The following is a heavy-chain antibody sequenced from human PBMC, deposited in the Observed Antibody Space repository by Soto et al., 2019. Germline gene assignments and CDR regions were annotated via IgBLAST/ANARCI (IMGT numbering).Heavy chain of an antibody. D-gene: IGHD1-1*01. CDR3: ARGGYGDY. V-gene: IGHV1-18*01. J-gene: IGHJ4*02. Sequence: QVHLVQSGDEVKKPGASVKVSCKASGYTFTSYGITWVRQAPGQGLEWMGWISAHSGNTDYAQKLQGRVIVTRDTSTSAAYMYLRSLRSDDTAVYYCARGGYGDYWGQGALVTVSS. CDR2: ISAHSGNT. CDR1: GYTFTSYG.